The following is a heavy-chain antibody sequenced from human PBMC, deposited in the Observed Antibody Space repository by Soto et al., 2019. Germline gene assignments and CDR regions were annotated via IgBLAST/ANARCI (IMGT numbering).Heavy chain of an antibody. CDR2: IYFSGST. D-gene: IGHD6-19*01. CDR1: GGSITSSSYY. V-gene: IGHV4-39*01. CDR3: ASQRGGWYYAFDI. Sequence: QLQLQESGPGLVKPSETLSLTCTVSGGSITSSSYYWGWIRQPPGKGLEWIGSIYFSGSTYYNPSLNSRVTISVDTSKNQFSLKLSSVTAADTAVYYCASQRGGWYYAFDIWGQGTMVTVSS. J-gene: IGHJ3*02.